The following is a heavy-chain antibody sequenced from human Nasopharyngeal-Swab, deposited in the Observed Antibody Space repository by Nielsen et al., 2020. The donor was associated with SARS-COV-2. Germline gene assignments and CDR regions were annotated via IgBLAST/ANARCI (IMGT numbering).Heavy chain of an antibody. CDR3: ARDQILQEYYYDSSGYWGIDY. CDR2: ISYDGSNK. CDR1: GFTFSSYA. J-gene: IGHJ4*02. Sequence: GESLKISCAASGFTFSSYAMRWVRQAPGKGLEWVAVISYDGSNKYYADSVKGRFTISRDNAKNSLYLQMNSLRAEDTAVYYCARDQILQEYYYDSSGYWGIDYWGQGTLVTVSS. D-gene: IGHD3-22*01. V-gene: IGHV3-30-3*01.